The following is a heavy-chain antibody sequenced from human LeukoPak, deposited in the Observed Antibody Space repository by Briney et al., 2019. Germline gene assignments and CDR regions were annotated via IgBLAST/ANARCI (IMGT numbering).Heavy chain of an antibody. CDR1: GGTFSSYT. D-gene: IGHD6-19*01. Sequence: ASVKVSCKASGGTFSSYTISWVRQAPGQGLEWMGIINPSGGSTSYAQKFQGRVTMTRDTSTSTVYMELSSLRSEDTAVYYCAPSSGWSALPVLWGQGTLVTVSS. V-gene: IGHV1-46*01. CDR2: INPSGGST. J-gene: IGHJ4*02. CDR3: APSSGWSALPVL.